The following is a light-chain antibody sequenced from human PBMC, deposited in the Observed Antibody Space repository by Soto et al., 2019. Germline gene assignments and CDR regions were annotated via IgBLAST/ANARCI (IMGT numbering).Light chain of an antibody. CDR3: QQYHGFSRT. Sequence: DIQMTQSPSTLSASVGDTVTITCRATQSIVRWLALYQQQPGKAPTLLIQEASILASGVPPRFSGTGSGTEFTLTISSMQPDDLATYYCQQYHGFSRTFGQGTKVDIK. V-gene: IGKV1-5*03. CDR1: QSIVRW. J-gene: IGKJ1*01. CDR2: EAS.